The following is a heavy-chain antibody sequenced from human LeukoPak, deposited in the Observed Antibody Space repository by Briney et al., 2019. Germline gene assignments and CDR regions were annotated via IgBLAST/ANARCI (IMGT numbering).Heavy chain of an antibody. D-gene: IGHD4-23*01. V-gene: IGHV1-2*06. J-gene: IGHJ3*02. CDR3: ARDLGYGGNFVNAFDI. Sequence: ASVKVSCKASGYTFTGYYMHSVRRAPGQGLEWRGRINPNSGGTHSAQKFQGRVTMTRDTSISTAYMELSRVRSDDTAVYYGARDLGYGGNFVNAFDIWGQGTMVTVSS. CDR2: INPNSGGT. CDR1: GYTFTGYY.